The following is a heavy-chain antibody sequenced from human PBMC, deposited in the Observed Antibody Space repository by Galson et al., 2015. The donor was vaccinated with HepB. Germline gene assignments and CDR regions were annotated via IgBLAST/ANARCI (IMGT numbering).Heavy chain of an antibody. CDR3: AKGNGDYSVDYFDY. V-gene: IGHV3-9*01. Sequence: SLRLSCAASGFTFDDYAMHWVRQAPGKGLEWVSGISWNSGSIGYADSVKGRFTISRDNAKNSLYLQMNSLRAEDTALYYCAKGNGDYSVDYFDYWGQGTLVTVSS. D-gene: IGHD4-17*01. CDR1: GFTFDDYA. J-gene: IGHJ4*02. CDR2: ISWNSGSI.